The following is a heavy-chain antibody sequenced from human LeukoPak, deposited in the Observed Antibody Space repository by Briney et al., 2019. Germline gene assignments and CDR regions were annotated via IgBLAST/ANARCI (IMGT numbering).Heavy chain of an antibody. J-gene: IGHJ4*02. V-gene: IGHV3-23*01. CDR2: ISGSGDNT. D-gene: IGHD1-26*01. Sequence: GGSLRLSCAASGFTFSSYAMSWVRQAPGKGLEWVSGISGSGDNTYYADSVKGRFTISRDNSKNTLYLQMNSLRAEDTAVYYCAKDYPITIRGVGATPLDYWGQGTLVTVSS. CDR3: AKDYPITIRGVGATPLDY. CDR1: GFTFSSYA.